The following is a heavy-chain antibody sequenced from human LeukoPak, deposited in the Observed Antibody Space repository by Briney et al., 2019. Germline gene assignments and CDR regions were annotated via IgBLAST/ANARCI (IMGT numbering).Heavy chain of an antibody. J-gene: IGHJ5*02. CDR3: ARGAYGDNSLNWFDP. CDR2: IYTSGST. V-gene: IGHV4-4*07. CDR1: GGSISGYY. D-gene: IGHD4-23*01. Sequence: PSETLSLTCTVSGGSISGYYWSWIRQPAGKGLEWIGRIYTSGSTDYHPFLKSRVTMSIDTSKNQFSLKLSSVTAADTAVYFCARGAYGDNSLNWFDPWGQGTLVTVSS.